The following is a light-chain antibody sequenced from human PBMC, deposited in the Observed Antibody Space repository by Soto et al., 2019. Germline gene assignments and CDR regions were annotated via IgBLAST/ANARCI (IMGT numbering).Light chain of an antibody. CDR3: SSYTTSSARV. J-gene: IGLJ1*01. CDR2: DVT. V-gene: IGLV2-14*01. Sequence: QSALTQSASVSGSPGQSITISCTGTSSDVGGYNHVSWYQQHPGKAPKLMIYDVTNRPSGVSDRFSGSKSGNTASLTISGLQADDEADYYCSSYTTSSARVFGPGTKLTVL. CDR1: SSDVGGYNH.